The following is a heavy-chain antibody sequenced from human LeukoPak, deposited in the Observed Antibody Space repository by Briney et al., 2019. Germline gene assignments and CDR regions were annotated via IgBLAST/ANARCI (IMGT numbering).Heavy chain of an antibody. V-gene: IGHV4-30-2*01. CDR2: IYHSGST. J-gene: IGHJ4*02. CDR1: GGSISSGGYS. Sequence: SQTLSLTCAVSGGSISSGGYSWSWIRQPPGKGLEWIGYIYHSGSTYYNPSLKSRVTISVDRSKNQFSLKLSSVTAADTAVYYCARGVVGAITWLFDYWGQGTLVTVSS. CDR3: ARGVVGAITWLFDY. D-gene: IGHD1-26*01.